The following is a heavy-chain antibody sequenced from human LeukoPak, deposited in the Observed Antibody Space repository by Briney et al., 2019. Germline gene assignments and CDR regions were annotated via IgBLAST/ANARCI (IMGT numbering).Heavy chain of an antibody. CDR2: IYNGGST. Sequence: GGSLRLSCAASGFTVRSNYMSWVRQAPGKGLEWVSVIYNGGSTYYADSVKGRFTISRDNSKNTLYLQMNSLRGEDTAVYYCARDLEAANTYYFDYWGQGTMVTVSS. CDR3: ARDLEAANTYYFDY. CDR1: GFTVRSNY. V-gene: IGHV3-66*01. J-gene: IGHJ4*02. D-gene: IGHD6-13*01.